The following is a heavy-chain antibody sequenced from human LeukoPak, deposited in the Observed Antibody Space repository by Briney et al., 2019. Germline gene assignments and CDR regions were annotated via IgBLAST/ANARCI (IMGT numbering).Heavy chain of an antibody. CDR3: AAGSTSCYSCGWFDP. V-gene: IGHV3-21*01. CDR2: ISTTSTYI. D-gene: IGHD2-2*01. CDR1: GFTFSSYS. Sequence: PGGSLTLSCAASGFTFSSYSMNWVRQAPGKGLEWVSSISTTSTYIYYADSVEGRFTISRDNTKNSLYLQMNSLRGEDTAVYYCAAGSTSCYSCGWFDPWGQGTLVTVSS. J-gene: IGHJ5*02.